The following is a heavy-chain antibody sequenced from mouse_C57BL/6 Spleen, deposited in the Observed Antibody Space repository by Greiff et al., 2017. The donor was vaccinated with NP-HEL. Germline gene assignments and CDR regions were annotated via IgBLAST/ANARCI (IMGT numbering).Heavy chain of an antibody. Sequence: QVQLQQSGAELARPGASVKLSCKASGYTFTSYGISWVKQRTGQGLEWIGEIYPRSGNTYYNEKFKCKATLTADKSSSTAYMELRSLTSEDSAVYFCARDYGSSYGAYAMDYWGQGTSVTVSS. CDR1: GYTFTSYG. V-gene: IGHV1-81*01. CDR3: ARDYGSSYGAYAMDY. CDR2: IYPRSGNT. D-gene: IGHD1-1*01. J-gene: IGHJ4*01.